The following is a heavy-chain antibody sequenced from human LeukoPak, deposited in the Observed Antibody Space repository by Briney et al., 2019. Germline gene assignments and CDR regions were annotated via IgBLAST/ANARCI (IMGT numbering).Heavy chain of an antibody. J-gene: IGHJ4*02. D-gene: IGHD5-12*01. CDR3: VNLGYSD. Sequence: GGSLRLSCEASGFSFSAAWTTWVRQAPGKGLEWVATIKNDGSDKYYVDSVKGRFTLSRDNAKNSVYLQMNSLRVEDTAVYYCVNLGYSDGGQGTLVTVSS. CDR1: GFSFSAAW. V-gene: IGHV3-7*01. CDR2: IKNDGSDK.